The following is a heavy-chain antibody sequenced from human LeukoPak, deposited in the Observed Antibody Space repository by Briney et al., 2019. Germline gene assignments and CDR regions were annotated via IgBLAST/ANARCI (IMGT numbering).Heavy chain of an antibody. D-gene: IGHD3-22*01. V-gene: IGHV3-30*18. CDR1: RFTFSSYG. CDR2: ISYDGSNK. Sequence: GGSLRLSCAASRFTFSSYGMHWVRQAPGKGLEWVAVISYDGSNKYYADSVKGRFTISRDNSKNTLYLQMNSLRAEDTAVYYCAKDRVGYYDSSGYYGLVDYWGQGTLVTVSS. CDR3: AKDRVGYYDSSGYYGLVDY. J-gene: IGHJ4*02.